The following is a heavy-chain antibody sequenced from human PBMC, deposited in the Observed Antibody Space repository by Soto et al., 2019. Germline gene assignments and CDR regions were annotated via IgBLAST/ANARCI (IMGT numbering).Heavy chain of an antibody. D-gene: IGHD4-17*01. J-gene: IGHJ6*02. CDR3: ARAHYGDYGYGMDV. Sequence: SETLSLTCAVSGGSIISGGYSWIWIRQPPGKGLEWIGYIYHSGSTYYNPSLKSRVTISVDRSKNQFSLKLSSVTAADTAVYYCARAHYGDYGYGMDVWGQGTTVTVSS. V-gene: IGHV4-30-2*01. CDR1: GGSIISGGYS. CDR2: IYHSGST.